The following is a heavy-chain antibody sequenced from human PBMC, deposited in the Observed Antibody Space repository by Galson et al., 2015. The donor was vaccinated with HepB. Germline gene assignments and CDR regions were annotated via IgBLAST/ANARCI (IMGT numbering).Heavy chain of an antibody. Sequence: SVKVSCKASAGTFSTYAISWVRQAPGQGPEWMGGIIPIFRTTDYAQRFQGRVAITADESTSTAYMELSSLGSEDTAIYYCATNYFERSAYLVWGQGTLVTVSS. D-gene: IGHD3-22*01. CDR2: IIPIFRTT. J-gene: IGHJ4*02. CDR1: AGTFSTYA. V-gene: IGHV1-69*13. CDR3: ATNYFERSAYLV.